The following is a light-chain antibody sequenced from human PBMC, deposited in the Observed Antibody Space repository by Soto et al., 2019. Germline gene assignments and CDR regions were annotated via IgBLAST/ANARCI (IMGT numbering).Light chain of an antibody. CDR2: EAS. V-gene: IGKV1-27*01. CDR3: QKYGSAPYT. J-gene: IGKJ2*01. CDR1: QGISNY. Sequence: DIQMTQSPSSLSASVGDRVTITCRASQGISNYLAWYQQRPGKVPKLLIYEASTLHTGVPFRFRGSGSGTDFTLTISSLQPEDFATYYCQKYGSAPYTFGQGTKLEIK.